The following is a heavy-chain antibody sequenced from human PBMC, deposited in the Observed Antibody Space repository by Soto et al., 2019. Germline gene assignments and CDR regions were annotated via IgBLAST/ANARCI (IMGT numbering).Heavy chain of an antibody. J-gene: IGHJ3*01. V-gene: IGHV3-15*01. CDR2: SKSKTNGRTT. CDR3: TTDINWIFAFDL. CDR1: GFTFSSTR. Sequence: GGSLRLSCAASGFTFSSTRMNWGRQAPGKGLEWVGRSKSKTNGRTTDYAAPVKGRFTISIDDSKNTLYLQMNSLKTEYTAVYYCTTDINWIFAFDLWRQGTIV. D-gene: IGHD1-1*01.